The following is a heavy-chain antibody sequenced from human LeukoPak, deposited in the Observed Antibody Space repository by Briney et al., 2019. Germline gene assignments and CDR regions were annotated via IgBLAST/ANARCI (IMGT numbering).Heavy chain of an antibody. Sequence: GGSLRLSCAASGFTFSRFWMSWVRQAPGKGLEWVANVKQDGSEKYYVDSVKGRFTITRDNAKNSLYLQMNSLRAEDTAVYYCTRDVGHSALANWGQGVLVTVSS. J-gene: IGHJ4*02. V-gene: IGHV3-7*01. D-gene: IGHD5-18*01. CDR3: TRDVGHSALAN. CDR2: VKQDGSEK. CDR1: GFTFSRFW.